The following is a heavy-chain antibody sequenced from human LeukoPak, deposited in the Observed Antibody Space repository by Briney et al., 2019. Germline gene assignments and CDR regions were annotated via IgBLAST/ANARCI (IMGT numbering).Heavy chain of an antibody. J-gene: IGHJ6*02. V-gene: IGHV4-30-2*01. Sequence: SQTLSLTCTVSGGSISSGGYYWSWIRQPPGKGLEWIGEINHSGSTNYNPSLKSRVTISVDTSKNQFSLKLSSVTAADTAVYYCARGLESSNYYYGMDVWGQGTTVTVSS. D-gene: IGHD6-13*01. CDR3: ARGLESSNYYYGMDV. CDR2: INHSGST. CDR1: GGSISSGGYY.